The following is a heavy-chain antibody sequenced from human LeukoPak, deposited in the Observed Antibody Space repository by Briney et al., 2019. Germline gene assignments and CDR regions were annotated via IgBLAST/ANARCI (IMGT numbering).Heavy chain of an antibody. J-gene: IGHJ6*03. Sequence: SETLSLTCAVYGGSFSGYYWSWIRQPPGKGLEWIGEINHSGSTNYNPSLKSRVTISVDTSKNQFSLKLSSVTAADTAVYYCSRSSSYYYGSWSYYRHYYYYYMDVWGKGTTVTVSS. CDR3: SRSSSYYYGSWSYYRHYYYYYMDV. V-gene: IGHV4-34*01. CDR2: INHSGST. CDR1: GGSFSGYY. D-gene: IGHD3-10*01.